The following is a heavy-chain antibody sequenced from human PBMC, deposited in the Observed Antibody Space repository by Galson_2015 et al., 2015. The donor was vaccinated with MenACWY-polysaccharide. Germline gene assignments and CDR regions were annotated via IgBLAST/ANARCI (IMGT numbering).Heavy chain of an antibody. CDR3: ARDMDYSNYNWFDP. CDR2: ISYDGSNK. CDR1: GFTFSSYA. V-gene: IGHV3-30-3*01. J-gene: IGHJ5*02. D-gene: IGHD4-11*01. Sequence: SLRLSCAASGFTFSSYAMHWVRQAPGKGLEWVAVISYDGSNKYYADSVKGRLTISRDNSKNTLYLQMNSLRAEDTAVYYCARDMDYSNYNWFDPWGQGTLVTVSS.